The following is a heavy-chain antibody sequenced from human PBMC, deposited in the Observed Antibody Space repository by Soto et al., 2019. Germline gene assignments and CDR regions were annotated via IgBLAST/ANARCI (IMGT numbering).Heavy chain of an antibody. J-gene: IGHJ4*02. V-gene: IGHV4-39*01. CDR2: IYDSGST. CDR3: ARHVRPSFDY. Sequence: PSETLSLTCTVSGGSISSSTYYWGWIRRPPGKGLEWIGSIYDSGSTYYNPSLKSRVSISVDTSKNQFSLKLSSVTAADTAVYYCARHVRPSFDYWGQGTLVTVSS. CDR1: GGSISSSTYY.